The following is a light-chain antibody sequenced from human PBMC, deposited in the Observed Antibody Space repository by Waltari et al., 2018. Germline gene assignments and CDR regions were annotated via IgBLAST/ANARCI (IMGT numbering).Light chain of an antibody. V-gene: IGLV2-14*03. CDR3: SSYTSSSTWV. CDR2: DVR. J-gene: IGLJ3*02. Sequence: HSALTQATSVSGSPGQSITISCTGPSSELGTYDYVSWFQQHPGKAPKLMIYDVRNRPLGVSNRFSGSKSGITASLSISGLLAEDEAYYYCSSYTSSSTWVFGGGTK. CDR1: SSELGTYDY.